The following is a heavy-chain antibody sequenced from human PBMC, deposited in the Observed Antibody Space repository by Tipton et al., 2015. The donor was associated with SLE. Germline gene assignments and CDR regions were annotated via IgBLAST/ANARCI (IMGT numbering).Heavy chain of an antibody. D-gene: IGHD1-7*01. CDR1: GGSISSYY. CDR3: ARAQNSSMGY. V-gene: IGHV4-59*12. Sequence: TLSLTCTVSGGSISSYYWSWIRQPPGKGLEWIGYIYYSGSTNYNPSLKSPVTISVDTSKNQFSLKLSSVTAADTAVYYCARAQNSSMGYWGQGTLVTVSS. CDR2: IYYSGST. J-gene: IGHJ4*02.